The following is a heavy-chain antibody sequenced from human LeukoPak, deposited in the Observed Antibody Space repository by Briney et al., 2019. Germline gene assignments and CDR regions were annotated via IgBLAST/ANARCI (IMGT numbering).Heavy chain of an antibody. J-gene: IGHJ4*02. CDR3: ARGYSSSWYLHFDY. CDR1: GGSISSYY. V-gene: IGHV4-59*01. CDR2: IYYSGST. D-gene: IGHD6-13*01. Sequence: PSETLSLTCTVSGGSISSYYWSWIRQPPGKGLEWIGYIYYSGSTNYNPSLKSRVTISVGTSKNQSSLKLSSVTAADTAVYYCARGYSSSWYLHFDYWGQGTLVTVSS.